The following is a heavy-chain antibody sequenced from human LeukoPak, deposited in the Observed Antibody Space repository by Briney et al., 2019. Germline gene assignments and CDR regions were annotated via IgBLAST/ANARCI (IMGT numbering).Heavy chain of an antibody. CDR3: ARDWSSSSRYWDDNWFDP. J-gene: IGHJ5*02. CDR2: ISGSGDST. CDR1: GFTFSSYA. D-gene: IGHD6-13*01. V-gene: IGHV3-23*01. Sequence: PGGSLRLSCAASGFTFSSYAMSWVRQAPGKGLEWVSAISGSGDSTYYADSVKGRFTISRDNSKNTLYLQMNSLRAEDTAVYYCARDWSSSSRYWDDNWFDPWGQGTLVTVSS.